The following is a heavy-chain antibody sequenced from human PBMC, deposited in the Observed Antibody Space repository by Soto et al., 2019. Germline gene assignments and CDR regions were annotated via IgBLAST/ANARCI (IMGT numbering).Heavy chain of an antibody. D-gene: IGHD1-1*01. J-gene: IGHJ4*02. CDR3: AREEDGYNSGLDY. CDR1: GFTFSSYS. CDR2: ISSSSSFM. V-gene: IGHV3-21*01. Sequence: QRLSCASSGFTFSSYSMNWVRQAPGKGLEGVSSISSSSSFMYYADSVKGRFTISRDNAKNSLYLQMNSLRAEDTAVYYCAREEDGYNSGLDYWGQGTLVTVSS.